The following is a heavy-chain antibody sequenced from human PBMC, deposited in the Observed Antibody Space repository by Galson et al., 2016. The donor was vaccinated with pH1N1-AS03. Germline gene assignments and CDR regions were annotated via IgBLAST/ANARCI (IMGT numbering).Heavy chain of an antibody. CDR1: GFSLSAGGVH. V-gene: IGHV2-5*02. D-gene: IGHD2-8*01. Sequence: PALVKPTQTLTLTCTVSGFSLSAGGVHVAWIRQSPRKALEWLALIFWDGETRYRPSLRSRLTITKDTSKNQVVLTMTNMDPVDTATYYCARSTHVNEGLDFWGQGTLVTVSS. J-gene: IGHJ4*02. CDR3: ARSTHVNEGLDF. CDR2: IFWDGET.